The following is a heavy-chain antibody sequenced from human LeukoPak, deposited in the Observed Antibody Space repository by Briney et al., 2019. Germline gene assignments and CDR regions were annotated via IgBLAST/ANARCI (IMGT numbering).Heavy chain of an antibody. V-gene: IGHV3-30*04. J-gene: IGHJ4*02. CDR3: ARERAKYSSSWYFGY. CDR1: GFTFSSYA. CDR2: ISYDGSSK. Sequence: GGSLRLSCAASGFTFSSYAMHWVRQAPGKGLEWVAVISYDGSSKYYADSVKGRFTISRDNSKNTLYLQMNSLRAEDTAVYYCARERAKYSSSWYFGYWGQGTLVTVSS. D-gene: IGHD6-13*01.